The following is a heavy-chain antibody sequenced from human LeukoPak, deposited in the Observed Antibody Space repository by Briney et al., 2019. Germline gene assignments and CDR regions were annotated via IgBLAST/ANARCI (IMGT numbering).Heavy chain of an antibody. D-gene: IGHD6-13*01. CDR1: GLSFSSFA. CDR2: VSGDGQRT. V-gene: IGHV3-23*01. J-gene: IGHJ2*01. Sequence: PGGSLRLSCAASGLSFSSFAMSWVRQGPARGLEWVSAVSGDGQRTFYADSVKGRFTIFRDNSMNTLSLQMNSLRAEDTAVYYCARDQREQQLVGNWYFDLWGRGTLVTVSS. CDR3: ARDQREQQLVGNWYFDL.